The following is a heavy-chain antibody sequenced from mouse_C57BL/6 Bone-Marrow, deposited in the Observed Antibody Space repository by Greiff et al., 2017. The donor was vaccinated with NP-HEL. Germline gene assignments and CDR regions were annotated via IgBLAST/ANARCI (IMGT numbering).Heavy chain of an antibody. CDR3: ARRETTVVAKDY. CDR1: GYTFTSYW. V-gene: IGHV1-59*01. CDR2: IDPSDSYT. Sequence: QVQLQQPGAELVRPGTSVKLSCKASGYTFTSYWMHWVKQRPGQGLEWIGVIDPSDSYTNYNQKFKGKATLTVDTSSSTAYMQLSSLTSEDSAVYYCARRETTVVAKDYWGQGTTLTVSS. J-gene: IGHJ2*01. D-gene: IGHD1-1*01.